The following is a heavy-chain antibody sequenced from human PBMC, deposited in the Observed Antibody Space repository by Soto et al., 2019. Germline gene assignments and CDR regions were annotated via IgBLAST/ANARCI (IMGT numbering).Heavy chain of an antibody. J-gene: IGHJ5*02. CDR2: IYYSGST. D-gene: IGHD6-19*01. CDR1: GGSINSSSYF. Sequence: SETLSLTCSVSGGSINSSSYFWGWVRQPPGKGLEWIGSIYYSGSTYYNPSLRSRVTISVDTSKNQFSLKLSSVTAADTAVFYRARHYSSGSRNWFDPWGQGTLVTVSS. CDR3: ARHYSSGSRNWFDP. V-gene: IGHV4-39*01.